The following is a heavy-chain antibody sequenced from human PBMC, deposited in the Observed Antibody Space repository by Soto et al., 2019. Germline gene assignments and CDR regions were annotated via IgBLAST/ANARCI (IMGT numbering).Heavy chain of an antibody. CDR3: ARGPREYCSGGSCLPDY. Sequence: QVQLVQSGAEVKKPGSSVKVSCKASGGTFSSYTISWVRQAPGQGLEWMGRIIPILGIANYAQKFQGRVTITADKSMSTAYMELSSLRSEDTAVYYCARGPREYCSGGSCLPDYWGQGTLVTVSS. CDR1: GGTFSSYT. D-gene: IGHD2-15*01. CDR2: IIPILGIA. V-gene: IGHV1-69*02. J-gene: IGHJ4*02.